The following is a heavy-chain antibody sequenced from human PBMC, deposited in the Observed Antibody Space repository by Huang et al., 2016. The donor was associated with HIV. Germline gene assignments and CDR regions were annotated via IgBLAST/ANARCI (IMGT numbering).Heavy chain of an antibody. V-gene: IGHV3-21*06. D-gene: IGHD3-22*01. J-gene: IGHJ3*02. Sequence: EVQLVESGGGLVKPGGSLRLSCAATGFGFSSYSMNWVRQAPGKCVAVVSTSTAGSSFMNYADSLKGRFTVSRDNGKNSLYLQIDNLRAEDTAIYYCARLGYHNDGRGFSNAFDIWGPGTVVTVFS. CDR2: STAGSSFM. CDR1: GFGFSSYS. CDR3: ARLGYHNDGRGFSNAFDI.